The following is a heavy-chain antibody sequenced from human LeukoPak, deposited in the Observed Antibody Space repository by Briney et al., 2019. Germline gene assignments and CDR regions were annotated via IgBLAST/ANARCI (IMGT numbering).Heavy chain of an antibody. D-gene: IGHD5-18*01. V-gene: IGHV1-69*05. J-gene: IGHJ6*03. CDR3: AYTAMVTTYYYYYMDV. Sequence: SXVKVSCKASGGTFSSYAISWVRQAPGQGLEWMGRIIPIFGTANYAQKFQGRVTITTDESTSTAYMELSSLRSEDTAVYYCAYTAMVTTYYYYYMDVWGKGTTVTVSS. CDR1: GGTFSSYA. CDR2: IIPIFGTA.